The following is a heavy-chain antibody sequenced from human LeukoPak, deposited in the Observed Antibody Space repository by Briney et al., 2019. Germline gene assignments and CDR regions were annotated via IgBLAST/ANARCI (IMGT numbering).Heavy chain of an antibody. CDR3: AKDAEGQWLVPYFDC. J-gene: IGHJ4*02. CDR2: ISWNSGSI. CDR1: GFTFDDYA. Sequence: PGGSLRLPCAASGFTFDDYAMHWVRQAPGKGLEWVSGISWNSGSIGYADSVKGRFTISRDNAKNSLYLQMNSLRAEDTALYYCAKDAEGQWLVPYFDCWGQGTLVTVSS. V-gene: IGHV3-9*01. D-gene: IGHD6-19*01.